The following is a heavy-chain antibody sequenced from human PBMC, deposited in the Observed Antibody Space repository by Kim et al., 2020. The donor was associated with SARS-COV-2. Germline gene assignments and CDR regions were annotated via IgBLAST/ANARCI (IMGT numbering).Heavy chain of an antibody. J-gene: IGHJ4*02. CDR3: ARARLTTVVREADF. CDR2: INPNDGAT. CDR1: GYSFSDHY. Sequence: ASVKVSCTAGGYSFSDHYIHWVRQAPGQGLECMGWINPNDGATNYVEKFQDRVTMTRDTPANTAYMELGRLRSDDTAIYFCARARLTTVVREADFWGQGTLVTVSS. V-gene: IGHV1-2*02. D-gene: IGHD2-21*01.